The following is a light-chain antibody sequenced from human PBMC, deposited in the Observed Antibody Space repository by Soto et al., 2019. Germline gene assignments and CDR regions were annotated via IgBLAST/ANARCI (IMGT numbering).Light chain of an antibody. CDR1: QSVLYSSYNENY. Sequence: DIVMTQSPDSLAVSLGERATINCKSSQSVLYSSYNENYLAWYQQKPGQPPKLLIYWASTWESGVPERFSGNGSGTDFTLTISTLQAEDVAVYYCQQYYTTPLTFGGGTKVEIK. CDR2: WAS. V-gene: IGKV4-1*01. J-gene: IGKJ4*01. CDR3: QQYYTTPLT.